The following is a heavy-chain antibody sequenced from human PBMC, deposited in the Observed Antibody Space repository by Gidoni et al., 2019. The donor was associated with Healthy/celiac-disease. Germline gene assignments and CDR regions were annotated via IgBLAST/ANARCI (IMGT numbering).Heavy chain of an antibody. V-gene: IGHV3-11*06. CDR2: ISSSSSYT. J-gene: IGHJ4*02. D-gene: IGHD2-2*01. CDR3: ARQMIVVVPSKLESDDY. CDR1: GFTFSDYY. Sequence: GSLRLSCAASGFTFSDYYMSWIRQAPGKGLEWVSYISSSSSYTNYADSVKGRFTISRDNAKNSLYLQMNSLRAEDTAVYYCARQMIVVVPSKLESDDYWGQGTLVTVSS.